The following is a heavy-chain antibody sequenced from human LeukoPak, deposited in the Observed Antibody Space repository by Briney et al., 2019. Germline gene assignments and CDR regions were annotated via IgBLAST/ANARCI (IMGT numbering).Heavy chain of an antibody. CDR3: ARGGSGSCYGVYYYYYMDV. CDR2: ISHRGRT. J-gene: IGHJ6*03. D-gene: IGHD1-26*01. V-gene: IGHV4-34*01. Sequence: SETLSLTCAVYGGSLSDYYWSWIRQSPGKGLEWIGEISHRGRTYYNLSLKSRVTISVDTSKNQFSLKLSSVTAADTAVYYCARGGSGSCYGVYYYYYMDVWGKGTTVTISS. CDR1: GGSLSDYY.